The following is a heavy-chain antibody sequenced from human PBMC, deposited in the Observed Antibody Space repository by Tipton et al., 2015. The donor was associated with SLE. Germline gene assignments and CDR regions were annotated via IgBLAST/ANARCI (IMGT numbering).Heavy chain of an antibody. Sequence: LRLSCTVSGGSVSSGSYYWGWIRQPPGKGLEWIGSIFLSGDTDYNPSLKSRVTISVDTSKNQFYMELKSLTAADTAVYYCARVAVAGGYMDVWGKGTTVTVSS. J-gene: IGHJ6*03. CDR1: GGSVSSGSYY. V-gene: IGHV4-39*01. CDR3: ARVAVAGGYMDV. D-gene: IGHD6-19*01. CDR2: IFLSGDT.